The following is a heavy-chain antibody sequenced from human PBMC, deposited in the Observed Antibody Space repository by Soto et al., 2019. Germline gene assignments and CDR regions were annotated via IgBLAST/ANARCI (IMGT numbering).Heavy chain of an antibody. Sequence: QVQLVESGGGVVQPGGSLRLSCAASGFTFSSFGIHWVRQAPGKGLEWVAVISYDGIDKNYGDSVKGRFTNSRENSKNMVYLQMNSLRAEDTAVYYCAKDLREMATIRPDYWGQGILVTVSS. CDR3: AKDLREMATIRPDY. V-gene: IGHV3-30*18. D-gene: IGHD5-12*01. CDR2: ISYDGIDK. CDR1: GFTFSSFG. J-gene: IGHJ4*02.